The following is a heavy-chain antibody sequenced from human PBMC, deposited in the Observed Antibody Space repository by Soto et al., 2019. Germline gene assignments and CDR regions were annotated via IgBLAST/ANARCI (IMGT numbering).Heavy chain of an antibody. V-gene: IGHV1-8*01. CDR3: EVTTGY. D-gene: IGHD3-9*01. Sequence: QVQVVQSKAEVKKPGASLKVSCKTSGYTFTDYDINWGRQAPGQGLEWMGWVSPDSGNAGYAQQFQGRVSMTSDTSTSTVYMELTSLRSEDTAVYFCEVTTGYWGQGTMVTVSS. CDR2: VSPDSGNA. CDR1: GYTFTDYD. J-gene: IGHJ4*02.